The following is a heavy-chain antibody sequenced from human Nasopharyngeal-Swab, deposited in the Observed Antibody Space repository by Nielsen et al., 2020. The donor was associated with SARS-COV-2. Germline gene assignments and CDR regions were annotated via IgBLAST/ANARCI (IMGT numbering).Heavy chain of an antibody. J-gene: IGHJ4*02. CDR3: ASDPYCSGGSCYDY. D-gene: IGHD2-15*01. CDR1: GFTFSSYA. Sequence: GGSLRLSCAASGFTFSSYAMHWVRQAPGKGLEWVAVISYDGNNKYYADSVKGRFTISRDNSKNTLYLQMNSLRAEDTAVYYCASDPYCSGGSCYDYWGQGTLVTVSS. CDR2: ISYDGNNK. V-gene: IGHV3-30*04.